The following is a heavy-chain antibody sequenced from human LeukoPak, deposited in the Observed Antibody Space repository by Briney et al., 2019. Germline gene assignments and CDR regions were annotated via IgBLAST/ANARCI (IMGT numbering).Heavy chain of an antibody. J-gene: IGHJ6*02. CDR2: ISSNGGST. CDR3: ARESWGYYGDYYGMDV. D-gene: IGHD4-17*01. Sequence: PGRSLRLSCAASGFTFSSYAMHWVRQAPGKGLEYVSAISSNGGSTYYANSVKGRFTISRDNSKNTLYLQMGSLRAEDMAVYYCARESWGYYGDYYGMDVWGQGTTVTVSS. V-gene: IGHV3-64*01. CDR1: GFTFSSYA.